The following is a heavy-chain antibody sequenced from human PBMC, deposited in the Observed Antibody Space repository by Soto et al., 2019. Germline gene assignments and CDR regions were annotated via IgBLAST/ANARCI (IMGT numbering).Heavy chain of an antibody. D-gene: IGHD2-8*01. CDR3: ARATMVDAY. CDR2: IKQDGRAK. Sequence: EVQLVESGGYWVQPGGSLRLSCAASGFAFSGYWMSWLRQSPGKWLEGVAKIKQDGRAKYYVDSVKGRFTISGANANHSLHPHMNNLRCEDTAVYYCARATMVDAYWGQGTLVTVSS. J-gene: IGHJ4*02. CDR1: GFAFSGYW. V-gene: IGHV3-7*01.